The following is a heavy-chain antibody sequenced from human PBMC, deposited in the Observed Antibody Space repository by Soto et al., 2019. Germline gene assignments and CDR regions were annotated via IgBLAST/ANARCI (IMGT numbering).Heavy chain of an antibody. D-gene: IGHD3-22*01. V-gene: IGHV4-39*01. CDR3: ARIYYDSVFDY. CDR1: GGSISSSSYY. CDR2: IYYSGST. Sequence: QLQLQESGPGLVKPSETLSLTCTVSGGSISSSSYYWGWIRQPPGKGLEWIGRIYYSGSTYYNPSLKSRVTISVETSKNQVSLKLSSVTAADTAVYYCARIYYDSVFDYWGQGTLVTVSS. J-gene: IGHJ4*02.